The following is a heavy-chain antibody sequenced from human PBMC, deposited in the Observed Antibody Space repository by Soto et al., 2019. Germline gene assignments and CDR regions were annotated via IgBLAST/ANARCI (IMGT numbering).Heavy chain of an antibody. CDR1: GFTFTNYG. CDR2: ISYDGSDK. CDR3: AKEDPPLEY. Sequence: QVQLVESGGGVVQPGRSLRLSCAASGFTFTNYGMHWVRQAPGKGLEWVAVISYDGSDKYYADSVKGRFTISRDNSMNTRYLQMNSLRAEDTAVYYCAKEDPPLEYWGQGSLVTVSS. J-gene: IGHJ4*02. V-gene: IGHV3-30*18.